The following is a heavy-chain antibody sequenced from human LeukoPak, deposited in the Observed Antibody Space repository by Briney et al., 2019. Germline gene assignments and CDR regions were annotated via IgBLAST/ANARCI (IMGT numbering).Heavy chain of an antibody. CDR3: ARAHCSSTSCYDY. V-gene: IGHV4-34*01. CDR1: GGSFSGYY. Sequence: SETLSLTCAVYGGSFSGYYWSWIRQPPGKGLEWIGEINHSGSTNYNPSLKSRVTISVDTSKNQFSLKLSSATAADTAVYYCARAHCSSTSCYDYWGQGTLVTVSS. CDR2: INHSGST. J-gene: IGHJ4*02. D-gene: IGHD2-2*01.